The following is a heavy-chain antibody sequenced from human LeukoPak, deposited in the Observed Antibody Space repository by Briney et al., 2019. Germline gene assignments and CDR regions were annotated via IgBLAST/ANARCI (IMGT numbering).Heavy chain of an antibody. J-gene: IGHJ5*02. CDR2: IIPIFGTA. Sequence: SVKVSCKASGGTFSSYAISWVRQAPGQGLEWMGGIIPIFGTANYAQKFQGRVTITADESMIKAYMELSSLTAEDTAVYYCARGLILLLSSDDWFDPWGQGTLVTVSS. CDR3: ARGLILLLSSDDWFDP. CDR1: GGTFSSYA. V-gene: IGHV1-69*01. D-gene: IGHD2-21*02.